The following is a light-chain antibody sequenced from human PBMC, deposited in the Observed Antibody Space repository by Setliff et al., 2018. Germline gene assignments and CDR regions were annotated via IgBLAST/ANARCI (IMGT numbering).Light chain of an antibody. CDR2: GVS. Sequence: QSVLTQPASVSGSPGQSITISCTGTSSDVGGYNYVSWYQQHPGKAPKLMIYGVSNRPSGVSNRFSGSKSGNTASLTISGLQAEDEADYYCCSYTISSTRVFGTGTKVTVL. CDR3: CSYTISSTRV. V-gene: IGLV2-14*01. CDR1: SSDVGGYNY. J-gene: IGLJ1*01.